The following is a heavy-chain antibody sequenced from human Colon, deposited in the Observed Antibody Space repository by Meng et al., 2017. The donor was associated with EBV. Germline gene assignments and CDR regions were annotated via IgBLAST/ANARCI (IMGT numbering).Heavy chain of an antibody. CDR1: GGSVSSGGYY. CDR3: ARVSSGWDYFNY. CDR2: IYYSGST. D-gene: IGHD6-19*01. J-gene: IGHJ4*02. V-gene: IGHV4-31*03. Sequence: QLQESGPGLVKPSQTLSLTCTVSGGSVSSGGYYWTWIRQHPGKGLEWFGHIYYSGSTFYNPSLKRRVIISIDTSKNQFSLNLRSVTAADTAVYYCARVSSGWDYFNYWGQGTLVTVSS.